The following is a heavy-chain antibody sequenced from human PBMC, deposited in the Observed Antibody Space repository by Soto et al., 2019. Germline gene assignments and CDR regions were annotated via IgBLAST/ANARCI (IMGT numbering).Heavy chain of an antibody. CDR2: ISGSGGST. D-gene: IGHD6-19*01. J-gene: IGHJ4*02. CDR3: AKADSSGWYFVGGDY. V-gene: IGHV3-23*01. Sequence: EVQLLESGGGWVQPGGSLRLSCAASGFTFSSYAMSWVRQAPGKGLEWDSAISGSGGSTYYADSVKGRFNISRDNSKNTLYLQMNSLRAEDTAVYYCAKADSSGWYFVGGDYWGQGTLVTVSS. CDR1: GFTFSSYA.